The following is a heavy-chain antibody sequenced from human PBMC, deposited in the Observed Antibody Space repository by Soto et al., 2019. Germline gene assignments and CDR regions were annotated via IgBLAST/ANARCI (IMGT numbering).Heavy chain of an antibody. Sequence: ASVTVSCTSSGYTFTSYGISWVRQTPGQGLEWMGWISAYNGNTNYAQKLQGRVTMTTDTSTSTAYMELRSLRSDDTAVYYCARVPSRLLTQSSAQFDYWGQGTLVTVSS. CDR1: GYTFTSYG. J-gene: IGHJ4*02. CDR3: ARVPSRLLTQSSAQFDY. D-gene: IGHD2-8*01. V-gene: IGHV1-18*01. CDR2: ISAYNGNT.